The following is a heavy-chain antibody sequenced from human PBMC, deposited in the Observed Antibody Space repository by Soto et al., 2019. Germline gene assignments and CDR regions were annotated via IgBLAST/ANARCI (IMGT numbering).Heavy chain of an antibody. CDR3: ARDTRSSGWYEQEYFDY. J-gene: IGHJ4*01. CDR1: GFTFSSYA. Sequence: GGSLRLSGAASGFTFSSYALHWVRQAPGKGLEWVAVISYDGSNKYYADSVKGRFTISRDNSKNTLYLQMNSLRAEDTAVYYCARDTRSSGWYEQEYFDYWGQGTLVTVSS. CDR2: ISYDGSNK. V-gene: IGHV3-30-3*01. D-gene: IGHD6-19*01.